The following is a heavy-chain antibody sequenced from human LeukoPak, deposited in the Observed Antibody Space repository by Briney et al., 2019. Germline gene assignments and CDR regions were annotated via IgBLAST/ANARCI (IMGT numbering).Heavy chain of an antibody. J-gene: IGHJ6*03. D-gene: IGHD2-2*02. CDR1: GYSFTSYD. V-gene: IGHV1-8*01. CDR3: ARLYCGGTSCYRDYFYHMDV. Sequence: ASVKVSCKASGYSFTSYDINWMRQAPGQGLEWMGWINPNTGSTDYAQKFQGRVTLARNISITTAYMELSRLGSEDTAVYYCARLYCGGTSCYRDYFYHMDVWGKGTTVAASS. CDR2: INPNTGST.